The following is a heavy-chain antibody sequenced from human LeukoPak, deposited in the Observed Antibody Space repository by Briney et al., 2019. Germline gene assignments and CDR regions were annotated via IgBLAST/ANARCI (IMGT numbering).Heavy chain of an antibody. CDR2: IYYNGYT. J-gene: IGHJ4*02. V-gene: IGHV4-59*01. CDR1: GASISSSY. D-gene: IGHD1/OR15-1a*01. Sequence: SETLSLTCTVSGASISSSYWSWIRQPPGKGLEWIGYIYYNGYTDYNPSLKSRVTISLHTSKNQFSLKLSSVTAADTAVYNCARDRHWTNDWVFDYWGQGTLVTVSS. CDR3: ARDRHWTNDWVFDY.